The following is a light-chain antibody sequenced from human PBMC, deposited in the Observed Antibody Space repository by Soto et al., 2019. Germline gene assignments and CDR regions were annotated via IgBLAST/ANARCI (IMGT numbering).Light chain of an antibody. CDR2: DAS. Sequence: ILLTQSSATLSLFPGARAPLSFRASQSVSSYLAWYQQNPGQAPRLLMSDASNRATGIPARFSGSGSGTDFTLTISSLEPEDFAVYYCQQRSNWPLTFGGGTKVDIK. CDR3: QQRSNWPLT. CDR1: QSVSSY. J-gene: IGKJ4*01. V-gene: IGKV3-11*01.